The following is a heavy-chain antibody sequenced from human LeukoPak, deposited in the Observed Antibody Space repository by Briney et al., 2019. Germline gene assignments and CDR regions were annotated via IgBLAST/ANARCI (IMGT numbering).Heavy chain of an antibody. Sequence: ASVKVSCRASGYTFTNYGISWVRQAPGQGLEWMGWISANNGNTNYAQKVQGRVTMTTDTSTGTAYMELRSLRSDDTAMYYCARDQSSWPHDGLDIWGQGTKVTVSS. CDR2: ISANNGNT. J-gene: IGHJ3*02. V-gene: IGHV1-18*01. CDR1: GYTFTNYG. CDR3: ARDQSSWPHDGLDI. D-gene: IGHD2-2*01.